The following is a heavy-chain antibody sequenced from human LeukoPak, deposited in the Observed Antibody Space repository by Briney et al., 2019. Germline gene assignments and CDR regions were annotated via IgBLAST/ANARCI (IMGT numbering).Heavy chain of an antibody. CDR3: AITGDSSGYSFDC. J-gene: IGHJ4*02. V-gene: IGHV3-30*03. CDR2: ISYDGSNK. D-gene: IGHD3-22*01. Sequence: GRSLRLSCAASGFTFSSYGMHWVRQAPGKGLEWVAVISYDGSNKYYADSVKGRFTISRDNSKNTLYLQMNSLRAEDTAVYYCAITGDSSGYSFDCWGQGTLVTVSS. CDR1: GFTFSSYG.